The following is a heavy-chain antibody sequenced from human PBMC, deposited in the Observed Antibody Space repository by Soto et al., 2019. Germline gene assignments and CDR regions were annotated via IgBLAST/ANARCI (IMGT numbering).Heavy chain of an antibody. D-gene: IGHD3-10*01. V-gene: IGHV4-61*01. CDR3: ARGGQGSGSYYYYGMDV. CDR2: IYYSGST. CDR1: GGSVSSASYY. J-gene: IGHJ6*02. Sequence: SETLSLTCTVSGGSVSSASYYWSWIRQPPGKGLEWIGYIYYSGSTNYNPSLKSRVTISVDTSKNQFSLKLSSVTAADTAVYYCARGGQGSGSYYYYGMDVWGQGTTVTVSS.